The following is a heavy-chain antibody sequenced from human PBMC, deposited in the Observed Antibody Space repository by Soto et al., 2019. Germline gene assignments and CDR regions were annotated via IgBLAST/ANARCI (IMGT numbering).Heavy chain of an antibody. J-gene: IGHJ5*02. D-gene: IGHD3-22*01. CDR2: IYYSGST. CDR1: GGSISSYY. V-gene: IGHV4-59*01. CDR3: ARGSHDSSGYYHFGFDP. Sequence: SETLSLTCTVSGGSISSYYWSWIRQPPGKGLEWIGYIYYSGSTNHNPSLKSRVTISVDTSKNQFSLKLSSVTAADTAVYYCARGSHDSSGYYHFGFDPWGQGTLVTVSS.